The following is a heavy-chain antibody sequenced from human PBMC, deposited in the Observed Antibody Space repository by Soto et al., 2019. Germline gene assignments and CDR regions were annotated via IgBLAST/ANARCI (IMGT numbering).Heavy chain of an antibody. Sequence: QVQLQESGPGLVKPSQTLSLTCSVSGDSISSVSYYWSWIRQHPGKGLEWIGYIYFSGSTYYNPSLKSRVSILVDTSKNQFSLKLRSVTAADTAVYYCARDLPLDSMDVWGQGTTVTVSS. CDR2: IYFSGST. J-gene: IGHJ6*02. V-gene: IGHV4-31*03. CDR3: ARDLPLDSMDV. CDR1: GDSISSVSYY.